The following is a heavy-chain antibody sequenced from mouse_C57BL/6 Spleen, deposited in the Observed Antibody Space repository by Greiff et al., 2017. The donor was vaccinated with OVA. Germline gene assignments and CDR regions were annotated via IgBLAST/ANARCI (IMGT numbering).Heavy chain of an antibody. V-gene: IGHV5-17*01. Sequence: EVKLVESGGGLVKPGGSLKLSCAASGFTFSDYGMHWVRQAPEKGLEWVAYISSGSSTIYYADTVKGRFTISRDNAKNTLFLQMTSLRSEDTAMYYCARDPYYYGSSYDYWGQGTTLTVSS. D-gene: IGHD1-1*01. J-gene: IGHJ2*01. CDR1: GFTFSDYG. CDR3: ARDPYYYGSSYDY. CDR2: ISSGSSTI.